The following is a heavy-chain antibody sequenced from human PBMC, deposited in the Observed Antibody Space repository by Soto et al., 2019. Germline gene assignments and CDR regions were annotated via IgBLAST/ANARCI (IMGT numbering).Heavy chain of an antibody. J-gene: IGHJ6*02. CDR1: GGSISSSNW. CDR2: IYHSGST. CDR3: ASVRGGYYYAMDV. D-gene: IGHD3-10*02. Sequence: LSLTCAVSGGSISSSNWWSWVRQPPGKGLEWIGEIYHSGSTNYNPSLKSRVTISVDKSKNQFSLKLSSVTAADTAVYYCASVRGGYYYAMDVWGQGTKVTVSS. V-gene: IGHV4-4*02.